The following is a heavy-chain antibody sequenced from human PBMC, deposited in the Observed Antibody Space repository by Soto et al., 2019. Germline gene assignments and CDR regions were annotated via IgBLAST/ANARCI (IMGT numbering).Heavy chain of an antibody. CDR1: GYSFTSYW. J-gene: IGHJ5*02. D-gene: IGHD2-2*01. V-gene: IGHV5-10-1*01. CDR2: IEPSDSYT. Sequence: PGESLKISCKGSGYSFTSYWISWVRQMPGKGLEWMGRIEPSDSYTNYSPSFQGHVTISADKSISTAYLQWSSLKASDTAMYYCARHVDDIVVVPAAPPDNWFDPWGQGTLVTVSS. CDR3: ARHVDDIVVVPAAPPDNWFDP.